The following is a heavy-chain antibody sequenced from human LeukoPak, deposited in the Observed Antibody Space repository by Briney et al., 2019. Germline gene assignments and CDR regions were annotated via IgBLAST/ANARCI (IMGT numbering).Heavy chain of an antibody. V-gene: IGHV4-34*01. D-gene: IGHD6-6*01. CDR3: ARGPIRARPPFRYYYSYMDV. J-gene: IGHJ6*03. CDR1: GGSFSGYD. CDR2: INHSGST. Sequence: PSETLSLTCAVYGGSFSGYDWSWIRQPPGKGLEWIGEINHSGSTNYNPSLKSRVTISVDTSKNQFSLKLSSVTAADTAVYYCARGPIRARPPFRYYYSYMDVWGKGTMVTVSS.